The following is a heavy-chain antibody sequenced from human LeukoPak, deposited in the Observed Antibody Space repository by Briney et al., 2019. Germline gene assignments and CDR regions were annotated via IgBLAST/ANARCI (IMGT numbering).Heavy chain of an antibody. CDR2: ISYDGSNK. Sequence: GGSLRLSCAASGFTFSSYAMHWVRQAPGKGLEWVAVISYDGSNKYYADSVKGRFTISRDNSKNTLYLQMNSLRAEDTAVYYCARDLRPTPAGTYYYYYYGMDVWGQGTTVTVSS. V-gene: IGHV3-30-3*01. CDR1: GFTFSSYA. D-gene: IGHD6-13*01. CDR3: ARDLRPTPAGTYYYYYYGMDV. J-gene: IGHJ6*02.